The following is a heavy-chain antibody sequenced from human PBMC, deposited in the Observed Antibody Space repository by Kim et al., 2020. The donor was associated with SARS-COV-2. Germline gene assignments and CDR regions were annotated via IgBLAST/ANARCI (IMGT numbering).Heavy chain of an antibody. CDR1: GYTFTSYY. CDR2: INPSGGST. D-gene: IGHD5-12*01. J-gene: IGHJ6*02. Sequence: ASVKVSCKASGYTFTSYYMHWVRQAPGQGLEWMGIINPSGGSTSYAQKFQGRVTMTRDTSTSTVYMELSSLRSEDTAVYYCARDWGPYSGYDLPRPRYYYGMDVWGQGTTVTVSS. CDR3: ARDWGPYSGYDLPRPRYYYGMDV. V-gene: IGHV1-46*01.